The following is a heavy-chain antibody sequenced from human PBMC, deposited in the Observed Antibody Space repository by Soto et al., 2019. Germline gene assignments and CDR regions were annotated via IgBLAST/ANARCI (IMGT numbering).Heavy chain of an antibody. CDR2: IYYSGST. V-gene: IGHV4-39*01. CDR1: GGSISSSSYY. D-gene: IGHD6-6*01. J-gene: IGHJ4*02. Sequence: SETLSLTCTVSGGSISSSSYYWGWIRQPPGKGLEWIGSIYYSGSTYYNPSLKSRVTISVDTSKNQFSLKLSSVTAADTAVYNCARIEYSSSSFDDWGQGTLVTVSS. CDR3: ARIEYSSSSFDD.